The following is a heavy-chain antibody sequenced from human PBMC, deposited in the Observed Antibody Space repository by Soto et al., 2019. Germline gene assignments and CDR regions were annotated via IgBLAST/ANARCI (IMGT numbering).Heavy chain of an antibody. V-gene: IGHV3-33*01. CDR3: ARDDEWGPPGYY. CDR1: GFTFSSYG. J-gene: IGHJ4*02. D-gene: IGHD1-26*01. CDR2: IWYDGSNK. Sequence: QVQLVESGGGVVQPGRSLRLSCAASGFTFSSYGMHWVRQAPGKGLEWVAVIWYDGSNKYYADSVKGRFTISRDNSKNTLNQQMNSLRAEDTAVYYCARDDEWGPPGYYWGQGTLVTVSS.